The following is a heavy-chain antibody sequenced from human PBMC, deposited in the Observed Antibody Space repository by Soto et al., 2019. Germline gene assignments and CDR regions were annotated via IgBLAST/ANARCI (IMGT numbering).Heavy chain of an antibody. V-gene: IGHV3-48*01. Sequence: GGSLRLSCAASGFTFSSYSMNWVRQAPGKGLEWVSYISSSSSTIYYADSVKGRFTISRDNAKNSLYLQMNSLRAEDTAVYYYASSHYCSSTSCYSLDYWGQGTLVTVSS. CDR2: ISSSSSTI. CDR1: GFTFSSYS. CDR3: ASSHYCSSTSCYSLDY. J-gene: IGHJ4*02. D-gene: IGHD2-2*01.